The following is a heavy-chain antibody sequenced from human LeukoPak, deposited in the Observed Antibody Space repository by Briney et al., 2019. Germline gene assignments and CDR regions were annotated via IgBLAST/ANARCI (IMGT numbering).Heavy chain of an antibody. CDR1: GFTFPIYW. D-gene: IGHD3-16*01. V-gene: IGHV3-74*01. J-gene: IGHJ3*02. Sequence: GGSLNLSVAAPGFTFPIYWWHWVRQPPGKGLLWFSRVNGDGSTTTYADSVKGRFTISRDNAKNTVYLQMDSLRAEDTAVYYCTRPQHGDLYAFDIWGQGTMVTVSS. CDR3: TRPQHGDLYAFDI. CDR2: VNGDGSTT.